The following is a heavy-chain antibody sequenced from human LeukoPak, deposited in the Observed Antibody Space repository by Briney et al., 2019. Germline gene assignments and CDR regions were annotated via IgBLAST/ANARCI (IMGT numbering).Heavy chain of an antibody. J-gene: IGHJ5*02. Sequence: PSETLSLTCTVSGGSISSYYWSWIRQPAGKGLEWIGRIYTSGSINYNPSLKSRVTISVDTSKNQFSLKLSSVTAADTAVYYCARVWWLRSWFDPWGQGTLVTVSS. D-gene: IGHD5-12*01. CDR1: GGSISSYY. CDR2: IYTSGSI. V-gene: IGHV4-4*07. CDR3: ARVWWLRSWFDP.